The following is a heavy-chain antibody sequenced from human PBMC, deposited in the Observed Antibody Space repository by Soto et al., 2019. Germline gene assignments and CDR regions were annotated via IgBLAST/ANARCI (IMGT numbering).Heavy chain of an antibody. V-gene: IGHV4-39*01. CDR3: ARHSAVATAADWFDP. D-gene: IGHD6-19*01. Sequence: QLQLQESGPGLVKPSETLSLTCTVSGGSISSSYHYWGWIRQPPGKGLEWIGSIYYSGSTYNNPSLKSRVAISVDTSKNQFSLKLSSVTAADTAVLYCARHSAVATAADWFDPWGQGTLVTVSS. J-gene: IGHJ5*02. CDR1: GGSISSSYHY. CDR2: IYYSGST.